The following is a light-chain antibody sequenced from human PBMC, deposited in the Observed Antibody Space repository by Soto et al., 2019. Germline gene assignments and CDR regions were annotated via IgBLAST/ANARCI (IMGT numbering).Light chain of an antibody. V-gene: IGLV2-14*03. CDR3: SSFTGTATLDV. Sequence: QSVLSRPGSVCGSPGEAIAISYTGTSSDVGAYKYVSWYQQHPGKAPKLIIYGVSNRPSGVSNRFSGSKSGNTAFLTISGLQSEDEADYYCSSFTGTATLDVFGTGTKVTVL. CDR2: GVS. J-gene: IGLJ1*01. CDR1: SSDVGAYKY.